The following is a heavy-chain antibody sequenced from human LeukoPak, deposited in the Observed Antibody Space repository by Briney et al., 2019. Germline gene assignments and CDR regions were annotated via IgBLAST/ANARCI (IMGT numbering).Heavy chain of an antibody. CDR3: ARDSPIVGATIGFDY. J-gene: IGHJ4*02. CDR1: GYTFSNYA. CDR2: INAGNGNT. D-gene: IGHD1-26*01. Sequence: WASVKVSCKASGYTFSNYAMLWMRQAPGQRLEWMGWINAGNGNTKYSQKFQGRVTITRDTSASTAYMELSSLRSDDTAVYYCARDSPIVGATIGFDYWGQGTLVTVSS. V-gene: IGHV1-3*01.